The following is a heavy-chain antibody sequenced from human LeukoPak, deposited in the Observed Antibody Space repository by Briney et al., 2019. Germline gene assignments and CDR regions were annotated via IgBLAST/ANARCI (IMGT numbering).Heavy chain of an antibody. CDR1: GLTVRDDY. CDR3: ARGFDFWSGSSSGAFNV. J-gene: IGHJ3*01. Sequence: GGSVRLSCAASGLTVRDDYMIWIRQAPGKGLEWVSAIYSGGATYSAESVEGRFTVSRDNSKNTVYLQMNSLRAEDTAVYYCARGFDFWSGSSSGAFNVWGQGTMVTVSS. CDR2: IYSGGAT. V-gene: IGHV3-53*01. D-gene: IGHD3-3*01.